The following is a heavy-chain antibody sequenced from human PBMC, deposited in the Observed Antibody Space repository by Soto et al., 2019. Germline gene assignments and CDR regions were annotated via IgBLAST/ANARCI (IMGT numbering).Heavy chain of an antibody. V-gene: IGHV3-23*01. Sequence: PGGSLRLSCAASGFTFSSYAMSWVRQAPGKGLEWVSAISGSGGSTYYADSVKGRFTISRDNSKNTLYLQMNSLRAEDTAVYYCAKDNYSNSHYYYYYDMDVWGQGTTVTVSS. J-gene: IGHJ6*02. CDR1: GFTFSSYA. D-gene: IGHD4-4*01. CDR2: ISGSGGST. CDR3: AKDNYSNSHYYYYYDMDV.